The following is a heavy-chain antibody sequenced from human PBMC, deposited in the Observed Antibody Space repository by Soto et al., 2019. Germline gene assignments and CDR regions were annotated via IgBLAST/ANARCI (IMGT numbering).Heavy chain of an antibody. CDR1: GGSVSSGSYY. CDR2: IYYSGST. Sequence: PSETLSLTCTVSGGSVSSGSYYWSWIRQPPGKGLEWIGYIYYSGSTNYNPSLKSRVTISVDTSKNQFSLKLSSVTAADTAVYYCARGGNWFDPWGQGTLVTVS. V-gene: IGHV4-61*01. J-gene: IGHJ5*02. CDR3: ARGGNWFDP.